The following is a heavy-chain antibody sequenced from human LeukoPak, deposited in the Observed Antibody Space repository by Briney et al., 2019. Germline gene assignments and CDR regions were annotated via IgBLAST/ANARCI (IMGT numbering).Heavy chain of an antibody. CDR3: ARDLVVVPAATAGY. Sequence: ASVKVSCKASGHTFTSYGISWVRQAPGQGLEWMGWISAYNGNTNYAQKLQGRVTMTTDTSTSTAYMELRSLRSDDTAVYYCARDLVVVPAATAGYWGQGTLVTVSS. CDR1: GHTFTSYG. V-gene: IGHV1-18*01. J-gene: IGHJ4*02. CDR2: ISAYNGNT. D-gene: IGHD2-2*01.